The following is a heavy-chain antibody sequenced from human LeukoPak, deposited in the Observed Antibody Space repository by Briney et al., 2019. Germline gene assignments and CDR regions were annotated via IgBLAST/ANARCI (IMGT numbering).Heavy chain of an antibody. CDR3: ARSGGWAYGDYDGFIAFDI. CDR2: ISTYNGNT. Sequence: ASVKVSCKSSGYTFTNHGISWVRQAPGQGLEWMGWISTYNGNTNYAQKLQGRVTMTTDTSTSTAYMELRSLRSDDTAVYYCARSGGWAYGDYDGFIAFDIWGQGTMVTVSS. J-gene: IGHJ3*02. D-gene: IGHD4-17*01. CDR1: GYTFTNHG. V-gene: IGHV1-18*01.